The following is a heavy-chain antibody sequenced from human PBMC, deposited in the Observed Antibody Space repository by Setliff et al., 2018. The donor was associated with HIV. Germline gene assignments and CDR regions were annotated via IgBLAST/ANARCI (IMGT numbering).Heavy chain of an antibody. CDR1: GYTFSSYW. J-gene: IGHJ4*02. V-gene: IGHV3-7*05. CDR3: ARGYYYDTSAPGFDY. Sequence: GGSLRLSCAASGYTFSSYWMAWVRQCPGKGLEWVANIQQHGSEIHYVASVEGRFTISRDNAKNSLYLQMNSLRAEDTAVYYCARGYYYDTSAPGFDYWGQGTLVTVSS. CDR2: IQQHGSEI. D-gene: IGHD3-22*01.